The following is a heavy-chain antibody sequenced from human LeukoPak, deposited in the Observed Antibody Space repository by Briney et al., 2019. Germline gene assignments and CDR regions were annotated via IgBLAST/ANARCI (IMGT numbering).Heavy chain of an antibody. J-gene: IGHJ4*02. D-gene: IGHD2-21*01. CDR1: AFTFSRYA. V-gene: IGHV3-30-3*01. CDR2: ISDDGSEK. Sequence: GGSLRLSCAASAFTFSRYAFHWVRQAPGKGLQWVALISDDGSEKYYLDSVEGRFTISRDNSKNTLSLQMNSLRPDDTAVYYCVRDDWHQPDLFDYWGQGTLVTVSS. CDR3: VRDDWHQPDLFDY.